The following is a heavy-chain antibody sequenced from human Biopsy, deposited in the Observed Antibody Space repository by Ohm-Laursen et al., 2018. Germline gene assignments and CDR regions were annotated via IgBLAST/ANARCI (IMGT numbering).Heavy chain of an antibody. D-gene: IGHD5-12*01. CDR2: IYYSGST. V-gene: IGHV4-59*01. CDR3: AREAIGVATAFDI. CDR1: GGSISTYY. J-gene: IGHJ3*02. Sequence: TLSLTCTVSGGSISTYYWSWIRQSPGRGLEWIGYIYYSGSTDYSPSLKSRVTISLDTSKNQFSLKLTSVTAADTAIYYCAREAIGVATAFDIWGQGTMVTVSS.